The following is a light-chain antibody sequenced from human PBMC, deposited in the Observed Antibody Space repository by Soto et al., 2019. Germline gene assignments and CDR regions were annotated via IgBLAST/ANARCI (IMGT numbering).Light chain of an antibody. CDR1: QTVSRNY. V-gene: IGKV3D-20*02. CDR3: QQRSNWPIT. Sequence: EVVLTQSPGTLSLSPWERATVSCRASQTVSRNYLAWYQKKPGQAPRLLIYGASSRATGIPDRFSGSGSGTDFTLTISSLEPEDFAVYYCQQRSNWPITFGQGTRLEIK. J-gene: IGKJ5*01. CDR2: GAS.